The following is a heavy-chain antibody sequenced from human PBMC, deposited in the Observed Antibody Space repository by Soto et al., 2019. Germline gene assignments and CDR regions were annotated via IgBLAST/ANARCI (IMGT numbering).Heavy chain of an antibody. CDR3: ARVWGGSNGFDP. CDR1: GGSISSGGYS. D-gene: IGHD3-16*01. J-gene: IGHJ5*02. V-gene: IGHV4-30-2*01. Sequence: QLQLQESGSGLVKPSQTLSLTCAVSGGSISSGGYSWSWIRQPPGKGLEWIGYIYHSGSTYYNPPIKSRVTISLDRSKNQFSLKLSSVTAADTAVYYCARVWGGSNGFDPWGQGTLVTVSS. CDR2: IYHSGST.